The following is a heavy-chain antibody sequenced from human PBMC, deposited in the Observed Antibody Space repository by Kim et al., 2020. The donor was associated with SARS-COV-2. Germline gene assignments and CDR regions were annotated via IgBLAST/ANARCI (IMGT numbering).Heavy chain of an antibody. CDR3: ARGGIVLAPFSYFDY. J-gene: IGHJ4*02. Sequence: SETLSLTCAVYGGSFSGYYWSWIRQPPGKGLEWIGEINHSGSTNYNPSLKSRVTISVDTSKNQFSLKLSSVTAADTAVYYCARGGIVLAPFSYFDYWGQGTLVTVSS. D-gene: IGHD2-8*02. CDR2: INHSGST. CDR1: GGSFSGYY. V-gene: IGHV4-34*01.